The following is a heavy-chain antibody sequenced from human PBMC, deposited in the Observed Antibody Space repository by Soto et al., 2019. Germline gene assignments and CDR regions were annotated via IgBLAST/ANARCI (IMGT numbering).Heavy chain of an antibody. CDR3: ARDQYSSSWYRGYYYMDV. D-gene: IGHD6-13*01. CDR2: IYSGGST. Sequence: GGSLRLSCAASGFTVSSNYMSWVRQAPGKGLEWVSVIYSGGSTYYADSVKGRFTISRDNSKNTLYLQMNSLRAEDTAVYYCARDQYSSSWYRGYYYMDVWGKGTTVTVSS. CDR1: GFTVSSNY. V-gene: IGHV3-66*01. J-gene: IGHJ6*03.